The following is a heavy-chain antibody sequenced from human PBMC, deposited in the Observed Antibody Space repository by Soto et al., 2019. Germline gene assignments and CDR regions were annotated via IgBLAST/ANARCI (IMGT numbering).Heavy chain of an antibody. Sequence: GGSLRLSCVSSVFDFISYEMNWVRQAPGKGLEGVSNIRANDESIYYADSVKGRVSVSRDNAKNSLFLEMNSLRVDDTAVYYCARETLRDAIDIWGQGTMVTVSS. V-gene: IGHV3-48*03. CDR1: VFDFISYE. CDR3: ARETLRDAIDI. CDR2: IRANDESI. J-gene: IGHJ3*02.